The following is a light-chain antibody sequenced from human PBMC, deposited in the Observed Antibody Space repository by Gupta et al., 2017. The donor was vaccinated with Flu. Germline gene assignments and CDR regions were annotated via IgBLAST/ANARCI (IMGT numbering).Light chain of an antibody. CDR2: DVN. Sequence: SIPIPCTGTSSDGGDYNGVAWYQHGQGNAPRLMMDDVNNRPAGCSVRFSGSKSGNTASLTISGLQAEDEADYYCRSYTDISLVVFGGGTKLTVL. J-gene: IGLJ2*01. V-gene: IGLV2-14*03. CDR1: SSDGGDYNG. CDR3: RSYTDISLVV.